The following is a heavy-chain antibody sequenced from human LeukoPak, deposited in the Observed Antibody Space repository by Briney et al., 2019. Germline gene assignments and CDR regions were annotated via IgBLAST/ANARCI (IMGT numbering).Heavy chain of an antibody. V-gene: IGHV3-7*03. Sequence: GGSLRLSCSASELTIANYWMGWVRQAPGKGLEWVANIKEDGSEKYYVGSVKGRFTISRDNAKNSVYLQMNSLRVEDTAVYYCARDNAPGIDYWGQGTLVTVSS. CDR1: ELTIANYW. J-gene: IGHJ4*02. CDR2: IKEDGSEK. CDR3: ARDNAPGIDY.